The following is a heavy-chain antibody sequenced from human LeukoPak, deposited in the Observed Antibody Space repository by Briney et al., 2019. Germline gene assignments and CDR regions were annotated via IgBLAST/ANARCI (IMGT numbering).Heavy chain of an antibody. CDR3: ARFGLGGIVVVPAADFDY. J-gene: IGHJ4*02. CDR1: GFTFSSYS. V-gene: IGHV3-48*04. Sequence: GGSLRLSCAASGFTFSSYSMNWVRQAPGKGLEWVSYISSSGSTIYYADSVKGRFTISRDNAKNSLYLQMNSLRAEDTAVYYCARFGLGGIVVVPAADFDYWGQGTLVTVSS. CDR2: ISSSGSTI. D-gene: IGHD2-2*01.